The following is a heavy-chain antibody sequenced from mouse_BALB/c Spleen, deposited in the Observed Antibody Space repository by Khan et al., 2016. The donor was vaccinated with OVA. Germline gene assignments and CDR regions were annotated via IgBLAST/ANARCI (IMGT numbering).Heavy chain of an antibody. V-gene: IGHV3-2*02. J-gene: IGHJ4*01. CDR3: ARKNYYVYAMDY. Sequence: EVKLLESGPGLVKPSQSLSLTCTVTGYSITSGYAWNWIRQFPGNKLEWMGYISYSGSTSYNPSLRSRISITRDTSKNQFFLQLNSVTTEDTATYYCARKNYYVYAMDYWGQGTSVTVSS. D-gene: IGHD1-1*01. CDR2: ISYSGST. CDR1: GYSITSGYA.